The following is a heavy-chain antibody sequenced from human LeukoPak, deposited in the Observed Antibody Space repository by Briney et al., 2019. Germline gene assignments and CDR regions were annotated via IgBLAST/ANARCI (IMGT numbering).Heavy chain of an antibody. J-gene: IGHJ6*02. V-gene: IGHV3-30-3*01. D-gene: IGHD3-3*01. CDR1: GFTFSSYA. CDR3: ARGAPPYYDFWSGYVPYYYYYYGMDV. CDR2: ISYDGSNK. Sequence: PGGSLRLSCAASGFTFSSYAMHWVRQAPGKGLEWVAVISYDGSNKYYADSVKGRFTISRDNSKNTLYLQMNSLRAEDTAVYYCARGAPPYYDFWSGYVPYYYYYYGMDVWGQGTTVTVSS.